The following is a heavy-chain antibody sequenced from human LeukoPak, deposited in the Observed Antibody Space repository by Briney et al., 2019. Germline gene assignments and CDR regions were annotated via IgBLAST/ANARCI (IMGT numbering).Heavy chain of an antibody. J-gene: IGHJ4*02. CDR3: AKDAGYCSGGNCYTFEF. D-gene: IGHD2-15*01. Sequence: AGGSLRLSCAASGLRFSSYGMHWIRQAPGKGLEWVAFIRSDGSNTYYADSVQGRFTISRDNSKNALFLQMKRLIPEDTAVYYCAKDAGYCSGGNCYTFEFRGQGTLLTVSS. CDR1: GLRFSSYG. V-gene: IGHV3-30*02. CDR2: IRSDGSNT.